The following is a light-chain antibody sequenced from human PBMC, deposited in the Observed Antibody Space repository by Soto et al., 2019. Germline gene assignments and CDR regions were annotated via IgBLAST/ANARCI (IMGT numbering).Light chain of an antibody. J-gene: IGKJ3*01. CDR1: QRVNSNY. CDR2: GAS. V-gene: IGKV3-20*01. Sequence: VLTQSPGTLSLSPGERATLSCRASQRVNSNYFAWYQQKPGQAPMLLVFGASTRATGIPDRFSGSGSGTDFIITISRVEPEDFAVYYCQQYTASSGIFTFGPGTKVDIK. CDR3: QQYTASSGIFT.